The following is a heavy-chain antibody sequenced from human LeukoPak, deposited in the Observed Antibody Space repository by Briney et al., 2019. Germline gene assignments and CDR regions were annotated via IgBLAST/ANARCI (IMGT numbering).Heavy chain of an antibody. CDR3: ARDLYSSSWLNYFDY. J-gene: IGHJ4*02. CDR1: GGSISSYY. CDR2: IYYSGST. Sequence: SETLSLTCTVSGGSISSYYWSWIRQPPGKGLEWIGYIYYSGSTNYNPSLKSRVTISVDTSKNQFSLKLSSVTAADTAVYYRARDLYSSSWLNYFDYWGQGTLVTVSS. V-gene: IGHV4-59*01. D-gene: IGHD6-13*01.